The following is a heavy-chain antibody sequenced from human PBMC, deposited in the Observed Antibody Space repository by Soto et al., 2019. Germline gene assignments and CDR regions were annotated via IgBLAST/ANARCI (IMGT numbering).Heavy chain of an antibody. CDR1: GDSVSSNSAA. CDR2: TYYRSKWYN. D-gene: IGHD6-6*01. V-gene: IGHV6-1*01. Sequence: SQTLSLTCAISGDSVSSNSAAWNWIRQSPSRGLEWLGRTYYRSKWYNDYAVPVKSRITINPDTSKNQFSLQLNSVTPEDTAVYYCARDREYSSSSYYYYGMDVWGQGTTVTVSS. CDR3: ARDREYSSSSYYYYGMDV. J-gene: IGHJ6*02.